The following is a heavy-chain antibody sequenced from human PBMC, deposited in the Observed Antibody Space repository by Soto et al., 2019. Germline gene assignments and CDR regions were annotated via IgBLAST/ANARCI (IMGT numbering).Heavy chain of an antibody. CDR1: GLHFSRYA. CDR3: AKDVSWDGGGGEP. J-gene: IGHJ6*01. Sequence: QVQLVQSGAEVKKPGSAVKVSCSASGLHFSRYAFPWVRQAPGQGREWMGTIIPVCRTSTYAQRFQGRQTISGEEATDTWTMARSSLRADATDLYFCAKDVSWDGGGGEPWG. CDR2: IIPVCRTS. D-gene: IGHD1-26*01. V-gene: IGHV1-69*18.